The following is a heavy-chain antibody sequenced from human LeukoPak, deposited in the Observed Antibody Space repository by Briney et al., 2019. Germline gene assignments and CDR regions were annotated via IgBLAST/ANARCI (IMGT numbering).Heavy chain of an antibody. J-gene: IGHJ4*02. CDR3: ARHGIECSSTNCYWATVRY. D-gene: IGHD2-2*01. CDR1: GYSISSGYC. Sequence: SETLSLTCAVSGYSISSGYCWGWIRQPPGKGLEWIGSIYHSGSTYYNPSLKSRVTISVDTSKNQFSLKLSSVTAPDTAVYYCARHGIECSSTNCYWATVRYWGQGTLVTVSS. CDR2: IYHSGST. V-gene: IGHV4-38-2*01.